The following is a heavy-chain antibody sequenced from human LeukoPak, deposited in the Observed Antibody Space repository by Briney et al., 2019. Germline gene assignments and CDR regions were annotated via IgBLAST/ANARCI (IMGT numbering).Heavy chain of an antibody. D-gene: IGHD3-22*01. CDR2: IGTAGDT. CDR1: GFTFSSYD. V-gene: IGHV3-13*01. J-gene: IGHJ4*02. CDR3: ARDRGYYDSSGYHQYCYFDY. Sequence: GGSLRLSCAASGFTFSSYDMHWVRQATGKGLEWVSAIGTAGDTYYPGSVKGRFTISRDNSKNTLYLQMNSLRAEDTAVYYCARDRGYYDSSGYHQYCYFDYWGQGTLVTVSS.